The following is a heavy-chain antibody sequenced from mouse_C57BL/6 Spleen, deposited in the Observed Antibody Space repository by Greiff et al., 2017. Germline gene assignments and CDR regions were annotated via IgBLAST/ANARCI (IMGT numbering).Heavy chain of an antibody. CDR2: IDPAHGNT. D-gene: IGHD1-1*01. J-gene: IGHJ1*03. CDR1: GFNIKNTY. Sequence: VQLQQSVAELVRPGASVKLSCTASGFNIKNTYLHWVKQRPEQGLEWIGRIDPAHGNTKYAPKFQGKATITADTSSNTAYLQLSSLTAEDPAISYGARGDYGSSYWYFDVWGTGTTVTVSS. V-gene: IGHV14-3*01. CDR3: ARGDYGSSYWYFDV.